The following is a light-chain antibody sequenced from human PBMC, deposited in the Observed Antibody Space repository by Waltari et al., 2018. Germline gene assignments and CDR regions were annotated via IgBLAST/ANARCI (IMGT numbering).Light chain of an antibody. V-gene: IGLV1-44*01. J-gene: IGLJ2*01. CDR3: ETWDDSLNGL. CDR1: SSNIGTSS. Sequence: QSVLPQPPSVSGTPGQRVSISCSGSSSNIGTSSVNWYQQVPGTAPKLLIYRTNQRPSGVPARFSGSKSGASASRAISGLQSEDEDYYYCETWDDSLNGLFGGGTKLTVL. CDR2: RTN.